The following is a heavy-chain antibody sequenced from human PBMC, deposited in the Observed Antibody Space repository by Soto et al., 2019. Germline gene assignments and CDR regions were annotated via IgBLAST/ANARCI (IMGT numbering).Heavy chain of an antibody. CDR3: ARGVTAGVDY. V-gene: IGHV1-8*01. CDR2: IQPSSGRT. D-gene: IGHD1-26*01. J-gene: IGHJ4*02. Sequence: QVQRVQSGAEVREPGASVKVSCKASGYSFTGLDINWVRQTTGQGLEWMGWIQPSSGRTGYAQKFQGRVTMTRDTSINTAYMEVSSLTSDDTAFYYCARGVTAGVDYWGQGTLVTVSS. CDR1: GYSFTGLD.